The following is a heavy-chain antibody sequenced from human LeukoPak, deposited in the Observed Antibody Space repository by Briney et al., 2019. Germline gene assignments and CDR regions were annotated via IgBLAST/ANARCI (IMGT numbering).Heavy chain of an antibody. Sequence: GGSMRLSCAASGFTFSSYAMSWVRQAPGKGLEWVSAISGPAGSWDYADSVKGRFTISRDNSKNTLFLQMNSLRADDTAIYYCAKKVGLVSAPLYYFDVWGQGTLVTVSS. J-gene: IGHJ4*02. D-gene: IGHD5/OR15-5a*01. V-gene: IGHV3-23*01. CDR1: GFTFSSYA. CDR3: AKKVGLVSAPLYYFDV. CDR2: ISGPAGSW.